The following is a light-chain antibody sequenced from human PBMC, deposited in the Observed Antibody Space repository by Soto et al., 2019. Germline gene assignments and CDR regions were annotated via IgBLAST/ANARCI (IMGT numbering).Light chain of an antibody. V-gene: IGLV1-40*01. CDR1: SSNIGGNS. J-gene: IGLJ1*01. CDR3: QSYDSTLDARYV. Sequence: SVLTQPPSVSAAPGQKVTISCSGSSSNIGGNSVSWYQQLPGTAPKLLIFNNSNRPSGVPVPDRFSGSKSGTSASLAITGLQAEDEGDYYCQSYDSTLDARYVFGTGTKVTVL. CDR2: NNS.